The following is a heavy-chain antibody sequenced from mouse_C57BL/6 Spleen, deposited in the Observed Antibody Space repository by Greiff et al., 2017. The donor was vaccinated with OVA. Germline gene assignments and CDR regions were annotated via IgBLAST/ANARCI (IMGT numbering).Heavy chain of an antibody. V-gene: IGHV1-9*01. D-gene: IGHD4-1*01. CDR3: ARANWYYAMDY. J-gene: IGHJ4*01. CDR2: ILPGSGST. Sequence: QVHVKQPGAELMKPGASVKLSCKATGYTFTGYWIEWVKQRPGHGLEWIGEILPGSGSTNYNEKFKGKATFTADTSSNTAYMQLSSLTTEDSAIYYCARANWYYAMDYWGQGTSVTVSS. CDR1: GYTFTGYW.